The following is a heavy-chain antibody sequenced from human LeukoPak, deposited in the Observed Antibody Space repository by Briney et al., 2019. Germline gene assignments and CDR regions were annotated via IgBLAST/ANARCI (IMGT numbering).Heavy chain of an antibody. J-gene: IGHJ4*02. Sequence: ASVKVSCKASGYTFTDYYVHWVRQAPGQGLEWMGWINPNNDGTNYAQAFRGRVTMTRDTSISTAYMELNSLTSDDTAVYYCARAGGGLDYWGQGTLVTVSS. CDR2: INPNNDGT. CDR1: GYTFTDYY. D-gene: IGHD3-16*01. CDR3: ARAGGGLDY. V-gene: IGHV1-2*02.